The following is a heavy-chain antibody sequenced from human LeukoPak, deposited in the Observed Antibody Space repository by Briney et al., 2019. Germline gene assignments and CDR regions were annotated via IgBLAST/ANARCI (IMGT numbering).Heavy chain of an antibody. J-gene: IGHJ5*02. D-gene: IGHD6-13*01. Sequence: SETLSLTCTVSGGSISSYYWSLIRQPPGKGLEWIGYIYYSGSTNYNPSLKSRVTISVDTSKNQFSLKLSSVTAADTAVYYCARRQLNWFDPWGQGTLVTVSS. CDR1: GGSISSYY. CDR3: ARRQLNWFDP. CDR2: IYYSGST. V-gene: IGHV4-59*08.